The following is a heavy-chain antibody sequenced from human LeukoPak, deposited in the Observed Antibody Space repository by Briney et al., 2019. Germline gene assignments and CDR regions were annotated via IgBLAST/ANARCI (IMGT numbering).Heavy chain of an antibody. D-gene: IGHD2-2*01. V-gene: IGHV1-18*01. CDR2: ISAYNGNT. CDR1: GYTFTSYG. Sequence: GASVKVSCKASGYTFTSYGISWVRQAPGQGLEWMGWISAYNGNTNYAQKLQGRVTMTTDTSTSTAYMELRSLRSDDTAVYYCARMEQLLLDSWLDPWGQGTLVTVSS. CDR3: ARMEQLLLDSWLDP. J-gene: IGHJ5*02.